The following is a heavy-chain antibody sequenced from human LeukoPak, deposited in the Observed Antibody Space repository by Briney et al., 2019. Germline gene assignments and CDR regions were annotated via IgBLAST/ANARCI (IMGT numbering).Heavy chain of an antibody. CDR1: GFTFDAYA. CDR3: VKDRTRWLEPPARGDFDN. V-gene: IGHV3-9*01. D-gene: IGHD5-24*01. Sequence: PGGSLRLSCAASGFTFDAYAMHWVRQAPGKGLEWVSGISWNSAKTGYADSVKGRFTMSRENGKNSLYLQMNSLTTEDTAVYYCVKDRTRWLEPPARGDFDNWGQGTLVTVSS. CDR2: ISWNSAKT. J-gene: IGHJ4*02.